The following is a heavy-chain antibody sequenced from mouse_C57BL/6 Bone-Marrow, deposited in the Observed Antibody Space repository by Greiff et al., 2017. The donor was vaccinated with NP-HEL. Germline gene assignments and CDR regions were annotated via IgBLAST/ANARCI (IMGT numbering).Heavy chain of an antibody. J-gene: IGHJ2*01. CDR3: VYFDY. CDR1: GFTFSSYA. CDR2: ISDGGSYT. V-gene: IGHV5-4*03. D-gene: IGHD1-3*01. Sequence: DVMLVESGGGLVKPGGSLKLSCAASGFTFSSYAMSWVRQTPEKRLEWVATISDGGSYTYYPDNVKGRFTISRDNAKNNLYLQMSHLKSEDTAPVTQVYFDYWGQGTTLTVSS.